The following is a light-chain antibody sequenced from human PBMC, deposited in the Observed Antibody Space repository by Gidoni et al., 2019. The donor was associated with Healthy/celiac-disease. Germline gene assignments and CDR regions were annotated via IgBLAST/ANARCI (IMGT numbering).Light chain of an antibody. CDR3: QQYGSSST. CDR2: GAS. CDR1: QSVSSSY. J-gene: IGKJ5*01. V-gene: IGKV3-20*01. Sequence: DIVLTQSPGTLSLSPGERATLSFSSSQSVSSSYLAWYQQKPGQAPRLLIYGASSRATGIPDRFSGSGSGTDFTLTISRLEPEDFAVYYCQQYGSSSTFGQGTRLEIK.